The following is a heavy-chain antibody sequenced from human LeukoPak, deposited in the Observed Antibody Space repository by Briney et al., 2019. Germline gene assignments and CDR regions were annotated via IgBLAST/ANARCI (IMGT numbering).Heavy chain of an antibody. CDR3: ARHNSGSYYPWIDY. J-gene: IGHJ4*02. CDR2: IYYSGST. D-gene: IGHD1-26*01. CDR1: GGSISSYY. V-gene: IGHV4-59*08. Sequence: SETLSLTCTVSGGSISSYYWSWLRQPPGKGLEWIGYIYYSGSTNYNPSLKSRVTISVDTSKNQFSLKLSSVTAADTAVYYCARHNSGSYYPWIDYWGQGTLVTVSS.